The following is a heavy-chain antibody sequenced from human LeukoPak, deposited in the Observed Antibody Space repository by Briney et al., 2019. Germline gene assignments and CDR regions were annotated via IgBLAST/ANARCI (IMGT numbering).Heavy chain of an antibody. CDR3: ARGGVRGATHLFMDV. Sequence: SSETLSLTCTVSGGSISSGSYYWSWIRQPAGKGLEWIGRIYTSGSTNYNPSLKSRVTISVDTSKNQFSLKLSSVTAADTAVYYCARGGVRGATHLFMDVWGKGTTVTISS. V-gene: IGHV4-61*02. CDR2: IYTSGST. CDR1: GGSISSGSYY. D-gene: IGHD3-10*01. J-gene: IGHJ6*04.